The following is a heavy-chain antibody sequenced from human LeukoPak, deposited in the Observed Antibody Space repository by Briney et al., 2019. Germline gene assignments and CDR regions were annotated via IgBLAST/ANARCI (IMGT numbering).Heavy chain of an antibody. D-gene: IGHD3-10*01. Sequence: SETLSLTCTVSGGSISSSSYYWGWIRQPPGKGLEWIGSIYYSGSTYYNPSLKSRVTISVDTSKNQFSLKLSSVTAADTAVYFCARDRGGASGSPYFFDYWGQGALVTVSS. CDR1: GGSISSSSYY. CDR3: ARDRGGASGSPYFFDY. J-gene: IGHJ4*02. V-gene: IGHV4-39*07. CDR2: IYYSGST.